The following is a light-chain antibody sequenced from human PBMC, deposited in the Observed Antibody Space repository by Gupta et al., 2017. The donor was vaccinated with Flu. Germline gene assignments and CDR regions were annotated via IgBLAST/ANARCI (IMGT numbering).Light chain of an antibody. CDR3: HQRSSCPPLT. V-gene: IGKV3-11*01. CDR2: DAS. CDR1: QSVFAY. Sequence: ATLSLSPGDRATLSCRASQSVFAYLSCYQHKPGQAPRLLIYDASTRAPGVPARFSGSGYGTEFALSISSLEPEDFAVYYCHQRSSCPPLTFGRGTKGEI. J-gene: IGKJ4*01.